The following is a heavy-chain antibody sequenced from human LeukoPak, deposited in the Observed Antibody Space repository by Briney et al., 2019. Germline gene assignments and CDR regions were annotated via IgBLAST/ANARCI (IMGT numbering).Heavy chain of an antibody. V-gene: IGHV3-23*01. CDR3: AKRMITFGGLKGGFDY. CDR2: ISGSGDAT. D-gene: IGHD3-16*01. J-gene: IGHJ4*02. Sequence: GGSLRLSCAASGFTFSSYGMNWVRQAPGRGLEWVSAISGSGDATYYSDSVKGRFTISRDNSKNTLCLQMSSLRAEDTAVYYCAKRMITFGGLKGGFDYWGQGTLVTVSS. CDR1: GFTFSSYG.